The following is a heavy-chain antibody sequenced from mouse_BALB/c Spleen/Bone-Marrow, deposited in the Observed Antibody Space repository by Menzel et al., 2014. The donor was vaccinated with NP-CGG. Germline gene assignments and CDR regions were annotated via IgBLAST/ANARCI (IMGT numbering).Heavy chain of an antibody. Sequence: EVKLVESGGGLVKPGGSLKLSSAASGFTFSSYTMSWVRQTPEKRLEWVATISSGGSYTYYPDSVKGRFTISRDNAKNTLYLQMSSLKSEDTAMYYCTRDPFYYGSSYAMDYWGQGTSVTVSS. CDR2: ISSGGSYT. V-gene: IGHV5-6-4*01. J-gene: IGHJ4*01. CDR3: TRDPFYYGSSYAMDY. CDR1: GFTFSSYT. D-gene: IGHD1-1*01.